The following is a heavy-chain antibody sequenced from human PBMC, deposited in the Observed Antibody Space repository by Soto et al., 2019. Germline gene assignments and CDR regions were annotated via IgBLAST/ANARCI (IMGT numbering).Heavy chain of an antibody. CDR3: ARFEYDYGDYFHY. Sequence: QVQLVQSGAEVKKPGSSVKVSCKASGGTFSSYTISWVRQAPGQGLEWMGRIIPILGIANYVQKFQGRVTITAEKSTSTAYMEMSSLRSENTAVYYFARFEYDYGDYFHYWGQGTMVTVSS. J-gene: IGHJ4*02. CDR2: IIPILGIA. CDR1: GGTFSSYT. V-gene: IGHV1-69*02. D-gene: IGHD4-17*01.